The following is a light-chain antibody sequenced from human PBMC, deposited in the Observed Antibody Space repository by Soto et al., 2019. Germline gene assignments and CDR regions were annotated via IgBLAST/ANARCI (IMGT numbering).Light chain of an antibody. CDR3: QSYYSNNLYVV. J-gene: IGLJ2*01. CDR1: SGSIASNY. Sequence: NFMLTQPHSVSESPGKTVTISCTRSSGSIASNYVQWYQQRPGSAPTTVIYEDNQRPSGVPDRFSGSIDSSSNSASLTISGRKTDDEADHYYQSYYSNNLYVVVGGGTKITVL. V-gene: IGLV6-57*04. CDR2: EDN.